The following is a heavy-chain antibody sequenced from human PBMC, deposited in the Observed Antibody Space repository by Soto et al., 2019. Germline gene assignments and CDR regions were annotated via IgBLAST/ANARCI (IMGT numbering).Heavy chain of an antibody. CDR1: GGSFSGYY. CDR3: ARSGYYYDSSGYYYLDY. D-gene: IGHD3-22*01. Sequence: KTSETLSLTCAVYGGSFSGYYWSWIRQPPGKGLEWIGEINHSGSTNYNPSLKSRVTISVDTSKNQFSLKLSSVTAADTAVYYCARSGYYYDSSGYYYLDYWRQGTLVTVSS. J-gene: IGHJ4*02. CDR2: INHSGST. V-gene: IGHV4-34*01.